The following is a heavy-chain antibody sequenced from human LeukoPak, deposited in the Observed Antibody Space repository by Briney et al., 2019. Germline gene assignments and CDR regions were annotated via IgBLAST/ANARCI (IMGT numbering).Heavy chain of an antibody. CDR2: IYYTGST. CDR3: ASYISGWTRDY. D-gene: IGHD6-19*01. CDR1: GGSISSSNHY. Sequence: PSETLSLTCTLSGGSISSSNHYWGWIRQPSGKGLEWIGSIYYTGSTYYSPSLKSRVTISVDTSKNQFSLKLSSVTAADTAVYYCASYISGWTRDYWGQGTLVTVSS. J-gene: IGHJ4*02. V-gene: IGHV4-39*01.